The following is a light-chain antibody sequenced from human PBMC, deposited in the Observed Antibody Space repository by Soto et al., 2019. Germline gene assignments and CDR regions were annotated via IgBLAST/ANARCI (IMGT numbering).Light chain of an antibody. V-gene: IGKV1-27*01. Sequence: GDRVTVTCRASQGIGTSLAWFQQKPGKPPKLLIYRASTLQSGVPSRFRGFGSGTDFTLAISSLQPEDFATYFCQQHDSVPFTFGPGTKVDFK. CDR3: QQHDSVPFT. J-gene: IGKJ3*01. CDR2: RAS. CDR1: QGIGTS.